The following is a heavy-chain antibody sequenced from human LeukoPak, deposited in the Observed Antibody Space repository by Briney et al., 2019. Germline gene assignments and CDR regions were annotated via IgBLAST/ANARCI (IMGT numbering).Heavy chain of an antibody. J-gene: IGHJ4*02. CDR2: ISGSVGST. CDR3: AKGGQYTDSSPGDD. V-gene: IGHV3-23*01. D-gene: IGHD6-6*01. CDR1: GFTFSSYA. Sequence: PGGSLRLSCAASGFTFSSYAMNWVRQAPGKGLEWVSIISGSVGSTYYADSVKGRFTISRDNSKNTLYLQMNSLRAEDTAVYYCAKGGQYTDSSPGDDWGQGTLVTVSS.